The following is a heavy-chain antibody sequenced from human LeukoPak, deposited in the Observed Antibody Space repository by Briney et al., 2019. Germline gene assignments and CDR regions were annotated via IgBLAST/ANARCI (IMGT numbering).Heavy chain of an antibody. CDR2: ISYDGSNK. CDR1: GFTFSSYA. Sequence: GGSLRLSCAGSGFTFSSYAMHWVRQAPGKGLEWVAVISYDGSNKYYADSVKGRFTISRDNSKNTLYLQMNSLRAEDTAVYYCARNDYGDYWGQGTLVTVSS. CDR3: ARNDYGDY. V-gene: IGHV3-30*04. J-gene: IGHJ4*02.